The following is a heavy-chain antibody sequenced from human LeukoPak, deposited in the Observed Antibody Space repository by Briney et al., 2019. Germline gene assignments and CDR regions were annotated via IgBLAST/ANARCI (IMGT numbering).Heavy chain of an antibody. CDR2: ITASGDST. D-gene: IGHD2-15*01. CDR1: GFAFSKYV. J-gene: IGHJ4*02. CDR3: ARRDIVVVVSASDY. V-gene: IGHV3-23*01. Sequence: GGSLRPSPAAPGFAFSKYVMIWVRQAPGEGGGWVSGITASGDSTYYGDSVKGRFTMSRDNSKNTVYLQMNSLRVDDTAVYFCARRDIVVVVSASDYWGQGTLVTVSS.